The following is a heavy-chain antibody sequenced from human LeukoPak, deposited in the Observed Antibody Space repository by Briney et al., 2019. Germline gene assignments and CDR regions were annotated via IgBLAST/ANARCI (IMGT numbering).Heavy chain of an antibody. V-gene: IGHV4-34*01. J-gene: IGHJ3*02. D-gene: IGHD6-19*01. CDR3: ARSKWLPHKRAFDI. CDR2: INHSGST. Sequence: SETLSLTCAVYGGSFSGYYWSWIRQPPGKGLEWIGEINHSGSTNYNPSLKSRVTISVDTSKNQFSLKLSSVTAADTAVYYCARSKWLPHKRAFDIWGQGTMVTVSS. CDR1: GGSFSGYY.